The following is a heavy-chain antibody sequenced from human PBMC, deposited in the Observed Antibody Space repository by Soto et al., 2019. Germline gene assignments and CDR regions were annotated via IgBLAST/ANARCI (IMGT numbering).Heavy chain of an antibody. J-gene: IGHJ4*02. V-gene: IGHV1-69*08. Sequence: QVQLVQSGAEVKKPGSSVKVSCKASGGTFSSYTISWVRQAPGQGLEWMGRIIPILGIANYAQKFPGRVTITADKSTSTAYMELSSLRSEDTAVYYCARDLAYTLHYFDYWGQGTLVTVSS. CDR2: IIPILGIA. CDR3: ARDLAYTLHYFDY. D-gene: IGHD1-1*01. CDR1: GGTFSSYT.